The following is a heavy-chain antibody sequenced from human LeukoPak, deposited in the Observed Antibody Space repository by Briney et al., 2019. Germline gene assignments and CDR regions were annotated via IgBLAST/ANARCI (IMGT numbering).Heavy chain of an antibody. CDR3: ARDPARTIFGVVIDYYFDY. D-gene: IGHD3-3*01. J-gene: IGHJ4*02. V-gene: IGHV3-48*03. CDR1: GFTFSSYE. Sequence: PGGSLRLSCAASGFTFSSYEMDWVRQAPGKGLEWVSYISSSGSTIYYADSVKGRFTISRDNAKNSLYLQMNSLRAEDTAVYYCARDPARTIFGVVIDYYFDYWGLGTLVTVSS. CDR2: ISSSGSTI.